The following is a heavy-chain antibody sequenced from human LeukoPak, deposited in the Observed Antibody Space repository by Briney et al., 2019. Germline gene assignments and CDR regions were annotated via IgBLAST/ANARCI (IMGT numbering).Heavy chain of an antibody. Sequence: ASVTVSCKASGYTFTGYYIHWVRQAPGQGLEWMGWISPNSGATKYSQKFQGRVTMTRDTSISTAYMELSRLTSDDTAMYYCARDTGNYYGSGSYYNPWGQGTLVTVSS. D-gene: IGHD3-10*01. CDR2: ISPNSGAT. CDR3: ARDTGNYYGSGSYYNP. CDR1: GYTFTGYY. V-gene: IGHV1-2*02. J-gene: IGHJ5*02.